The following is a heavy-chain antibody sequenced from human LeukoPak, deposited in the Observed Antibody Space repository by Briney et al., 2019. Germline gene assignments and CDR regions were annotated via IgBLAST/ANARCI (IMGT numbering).Heavy chain of an antibody. CDR3: AKAYSSSSSGYFDY. CDR1: GFTFDDYD. V-gene: IGHV3-43*02. Sequence: PGGSLRLSCAASGFTFDDYDLHWVRQAPGKGLEWVSLISGDGVFAYYADSVKGRFTVSRDNSRNSLYLHMNSMRTEDTALYYCAKAYSSSSSGYFDYWGQGTLVTVSS. J-gene: IGHJ4*02. D-gene: IGHD6-6*01. CDR2: ISGDGVFA.